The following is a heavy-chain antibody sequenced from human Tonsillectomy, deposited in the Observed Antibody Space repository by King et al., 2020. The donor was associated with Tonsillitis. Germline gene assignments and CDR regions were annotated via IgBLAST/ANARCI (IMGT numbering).Heavy chain of an antibody. CDR3: AGYRDCSSTSCYTGVDY. Sequence: VQLVESGGGVVQPGRSLRLSCAASGFTFSSYGMHWVRQAPGKGLEWVAVIWYDGSNKYYADSVKGRFTISKDNSKNTLYLQMTSLRAEDTDVYYCAGYRDCSSTSCYTGVDYWGQGTLVTVSS. V-gene: IGHV3-33*01. D-gene: IGHD2-2*02. CDR2: IWYDGSNK. J-gene: IGHJ4*02. CDR1: GFTFSSYG.